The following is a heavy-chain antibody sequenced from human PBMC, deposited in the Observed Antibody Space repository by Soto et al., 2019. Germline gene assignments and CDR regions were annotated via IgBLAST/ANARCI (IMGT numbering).Heavy chain of an antibody. J-gene: IGHJ6*02. Sequence: SLRLSCVASGFSFSNAWMNWVRQAPGKGLEWVGRIKTKNDGGTTDYAAPVKGRFTISRDDSKNTVYLQMNSLKTEDTAMYFCTKTGAYCGPVTCYGIAVWGQGTTVTASS. V-gene: IGHV3-15*07. CDR2: IKTKNDGGTT. CDR1: GFSFSNAW. CDR3: TKTGAYCGPVTCYGIAV. D-gene: IGHD2-21*01.